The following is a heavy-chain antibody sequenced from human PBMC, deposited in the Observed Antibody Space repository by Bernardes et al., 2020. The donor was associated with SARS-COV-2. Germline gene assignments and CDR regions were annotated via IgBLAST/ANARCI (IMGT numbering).Heavy chain of an antibody. CDR2: ISSDGSNK. Sequence: GGSLRLSCAASGFTFSTYAMHCVRQAPGKGLEWVAVISSDGSNKYYADSVKGRFTISRDNSKNTLYLQMNSLRAEDTSIYYCAKGLLGVAVASTGVWGQGILVTVSS. CDR1: GFTFSTYA. D-gene: IGHD6-19*01. CDR3: AKGLLGVAVASTGV. V-gene: IGHV3-30-3*01. J-gene: IGHJ4*02.